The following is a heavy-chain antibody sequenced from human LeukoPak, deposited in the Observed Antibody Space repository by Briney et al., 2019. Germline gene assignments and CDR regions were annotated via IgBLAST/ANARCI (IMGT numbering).Heavy chain of an antibody. V-gene: IGHV4-4*07. CDR3: ARDADFWSGWYAFDI. CDR2: IYTSGST. CDR1: GGSISSYY. J-gene: IGHJ3*02. Sequence: PSETLSLTCTVSGGSISSYYWSWIRQPAGKGLEWIGRIYTSGSTNYNPSLKSRVTMSVDTSKSQFSLKLSSVTAADTAVYYCARDADFWSGWYAFDIWGQGTMVTVSS. D-gene: IGHD3-3*01.